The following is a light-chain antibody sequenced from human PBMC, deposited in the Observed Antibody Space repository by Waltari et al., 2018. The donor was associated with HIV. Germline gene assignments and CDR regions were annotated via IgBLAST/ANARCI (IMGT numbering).Light chain of an antibody. CDR3: SSYTSSSTLGV. CDR2: EVT. V-gene: IGLV2-14*01. CDR1: SSDFGAYNY. Sequence: QSALTQPASVSGSPGQSITISCTGTSSDFGAYNYVSWYQQHPGKAPKLMIYEVTNRPTGVSDRCSGSKFGNTASLTISGLQAEDEADYYCSSYTSSSTLGVFGGGTKLTVL. J-gene: IGLJ2*01.